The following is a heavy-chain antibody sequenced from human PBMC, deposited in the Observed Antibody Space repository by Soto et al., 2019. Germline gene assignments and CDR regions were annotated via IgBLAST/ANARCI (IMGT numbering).Heavy chain of an antibody. Sequence: ASVKVSCKAAGYTFTSYGISWVRQAPGQGLEWMGWISPYSGKTSYTQKFQDRVTMTTDTSTTTAYMELRNLRSDDTAMYHCARDRVHIEATGGMDHWGQGPQVTVSS. CDR3: ARDRVHIEATGGMDH. J-gene: IGHJ4*02. V-gene: IGHV1-18*01. CDR2: ISPYSGKT. D-gene: IGHD2-21*01. CDR1: GYTFTSYG.